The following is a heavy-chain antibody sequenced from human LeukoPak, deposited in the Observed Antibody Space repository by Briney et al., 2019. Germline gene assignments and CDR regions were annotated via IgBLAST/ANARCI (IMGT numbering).Heavy chain of an antibody. J-gene: IGHJ4*02. D-gene: IGHD3-10*01. Sequence: ASVKVSCKASGGTFSSYAISWVRQAPGQGLEWMGGIFPIFGTANYAQKFQGRVTITADKPTSTAYMELSSLRSEDTAVYYCARDEFGVDYWGQGTLVTVSS. CDR2: IFPIFGTA. CDR1: GGTFSSYA. V-gene: IGHV1-69*06. CDR3: ARDEFGVDY.